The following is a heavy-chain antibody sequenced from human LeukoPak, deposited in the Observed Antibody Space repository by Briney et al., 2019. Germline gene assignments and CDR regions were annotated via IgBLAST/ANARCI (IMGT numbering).Heavy chain of an antibody. D-gene: IGHD3-10*01. J-gene: IGHJ4*02. CDR2: IYYSGST. CDR1: GGSISSYY. CDR3: ARVHYDSGSYYIEYYFDY. Sequence: PSETLSLTCTVSGGSISSYYWSWIRQPPGKGLEWIGYIYYSGSTNYNPSLKSRVTISVDTSKNQFSLKLSSVTAADTAVYYCARVHYDSGSYYIEYYFDYWGQGTLVTVSS. V-gene: IGHV4-59*08.